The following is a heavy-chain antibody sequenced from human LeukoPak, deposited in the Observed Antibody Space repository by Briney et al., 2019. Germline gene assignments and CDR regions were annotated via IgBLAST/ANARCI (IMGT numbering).Heavy chain of an antibody. V-gene: IGHV1-2*02. CDR2: INPNSGGT. CDR3: AISDSTYYDILTGYGARSDYYYYMDV. D-gene: IGHD3-9*01. CDR1: GYTFTGYY. J-gene: IGHJ6*03. Sequence: ASVKVSCKASGYTFTGYYMHWVRQAPGQGLEWMGWINPNSGGTNYAQKFQGRVTMTRDTSISTAYMELSRLRSDDTAVYYCAISDSTYYDILTGYGARSDYYYYMDVWGKGTTVTVSS.